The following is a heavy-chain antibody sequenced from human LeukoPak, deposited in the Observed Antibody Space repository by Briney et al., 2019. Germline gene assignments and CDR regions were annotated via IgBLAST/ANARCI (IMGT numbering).Heavy chain of an antibody. CDR3: ARDNSLRDTAWWFDP. D-gene: IGHD5-24*01. CDR2: INPSGDNT. J-gene: IGHJ5*02. V-gene: IGHV1-46*01. Sequence: ASVKVSCKASGYTFTNNFMHWVRQAPGQGLEWIGIINPSGDNTWYAQKFQGRVTMTGDMATSADYLEVSSLRSEDTAVYYCARDNSLRDTAWWFDPWGQGTLVTVSS. CDR1: GYTFTNNF.